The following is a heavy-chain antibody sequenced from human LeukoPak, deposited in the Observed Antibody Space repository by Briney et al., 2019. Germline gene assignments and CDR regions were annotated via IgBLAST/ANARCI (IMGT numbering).Heavy chain of an antibody. Sequence: SETLSLTCAVYGGSFSGYYWSWIRQPPGKGLEWIGEINHSGSTNHNPSLKSRVAISVDTSKNQFSLKLTSVTAADTAVYYCARVVGQFDPWGQGTLVTVSS. CDR1: GGSFSGYY. V-gene: IGHV4-34*01. CDR3: ARVVGQFDP. J-gene: IGHJ5*02. D-gene: IGHD2-15*01. CDR2: INHSGST.